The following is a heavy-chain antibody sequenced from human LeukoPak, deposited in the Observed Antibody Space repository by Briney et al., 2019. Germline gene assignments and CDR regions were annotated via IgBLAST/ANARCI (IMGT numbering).Heavy chain of an antibody. CDR3: ARVRYGSGSLYYYYYYMDV. V-gene: IGHV4-39*01. CDR1: GFTFSSYE. CDR2: IYYSGST. J-gene: IGHJ6*03. D-gene: IGHD3-10*01. Sequence: GSLRLSCAASGFTFSSYEMNWIRQPPGKGLEWIGSIYYSGSTYYNPSLKSRVTISVDTSKNQFSLKLSSVTAADTAIYYCARVRYGSGSLYYYYYYMDVWGKGTTVTISS.